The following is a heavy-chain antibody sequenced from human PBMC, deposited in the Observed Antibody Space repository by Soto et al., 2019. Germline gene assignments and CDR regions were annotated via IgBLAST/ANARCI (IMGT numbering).Heavy chain of an antibody. CDR3: TRDPRNYYDSSGSDNWFEP. D-gene: IGHD3-22*01. CDR1: GFTFSGSA. J-gene: IGHJ5*02. V-gene: IGHV3-73*01. CDR2: IRRKTNSYAT. Sequence: GWSLRLSCAASGFTFSGSAMHLVRQASGKGLEWVGRIRRKTNSYATAYAASVKGRFTISRDDSKNTAYLQMNSLKIEDTAVYYCTRDPRNYYDSSGSDNWFEPWGEGTLVTVS.